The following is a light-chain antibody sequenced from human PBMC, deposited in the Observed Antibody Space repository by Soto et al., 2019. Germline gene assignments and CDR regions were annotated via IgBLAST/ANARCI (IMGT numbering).Light chain of an antibody. J-gene: IGKJ1*01. CDR1: QSLSSD. V-gene: IGKV3-15*01. CDR2: GAY. Sequence: TQSPANLSVSPGETAPLFCRASQSLSSDLAWYQQKPGQAPRLLIYGAYTRATGISARFMGSGSGTEFTLTISSLQSEDFALYYCQHYSSLPWTFGQGTKVDIK. CDR3: QHYSSLPWT.